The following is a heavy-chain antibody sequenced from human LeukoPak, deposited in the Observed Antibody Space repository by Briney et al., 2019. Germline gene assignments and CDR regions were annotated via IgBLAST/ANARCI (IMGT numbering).Heavy chain of an antibody. Sequence: ASVKVSCKASGYTFTGYYMHWVRQAPGQGLEWMGWINPNSGGTNYAQKFRGRVTMTRDTSISTAYMELSRLRSDDTAVYYCARVPRGSFCFDYWGQGTLVTVSS. D-gene: IGHD1-26*01. CDR1: GYTFTGYY. CDR2: INPNSGGT. V-gene: IGHV1-2*02. J-gene: IGHJ4*02. CDR3: ARVPRGSFCFDY.